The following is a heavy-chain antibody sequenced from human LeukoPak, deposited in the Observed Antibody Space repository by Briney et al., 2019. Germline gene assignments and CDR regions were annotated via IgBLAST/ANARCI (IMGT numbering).Heavy chain of an antibody. D-gene: IGHD3-22*01. CDR1: GFTFSSHD. CDR2: IGTGGDT. J-gene: IGHJ6*02. CDR3: ARGPRYGSSGYPNYGMDV. Sequence: GGSLRLSCAASGFTFSSHDMHWVRQATGKGLEWVSAIGTGGDTYYVDDVKGRFTISRENAKNSLYLQLNSLRAGDTAVYYRARGPRYGSSGYPNYGMDVWGQGTTVTVSS. V-gene: IGHV3-13*01.